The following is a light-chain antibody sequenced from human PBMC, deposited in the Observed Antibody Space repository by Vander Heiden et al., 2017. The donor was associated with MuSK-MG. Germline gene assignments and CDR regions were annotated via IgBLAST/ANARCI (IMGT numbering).Light chain of an antibody. V-gene: IGLV1-40*01. Sequence: QSVLAQPPSVSGAPGQRVTISCPGSSSKIGAGYDVHCYQQLPGAAPKLLIFGTSNRPSWVPDRFSGSKSGTSASPAITGLQAEDEADYYCQSFDNSLSGSLVFGGGTKLTVL. CDR1: SSKIGAGYD. CDR3: QSFDNSLSGSLV. J-gene: IGLJ3*02. CDR2: GTS.